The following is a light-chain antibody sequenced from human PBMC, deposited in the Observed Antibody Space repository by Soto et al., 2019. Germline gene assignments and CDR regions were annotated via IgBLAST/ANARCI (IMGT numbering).Light chain of an antibody. CDR2: GNT. V-gene: IGLV1-40*01. J-gene: IGLJ1*01. Sequence: QSVLTQPPSVSGAPGQRVTISCTGSSSNIGAGYEVHWFQQLPGTAPKLLIYGNTNRPSGVPDRFSGSKSDTSASLAITGLQPEFEAGYYCQSYDSSLSVLYVFGTGTKVTVL. CDR1: SSNIGAGYE. CDR3: QSYDSSLSVLYV.